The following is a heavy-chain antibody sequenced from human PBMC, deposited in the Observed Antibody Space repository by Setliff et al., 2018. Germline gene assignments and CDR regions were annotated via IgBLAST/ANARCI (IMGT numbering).Heavy chain of an antibody. CDR2: ISMSGGTI. V-gene: IGHV3-11*04. D-gene: IGHD5-12*01. J-gene: IGHJ6*03. Sequence: GGSLRLSCAASGFTFSDYYMSWIRQAPGKGLEWVSHISMSGGTIYYAGSVKGRFAISRDNAKNSLYLQMNSLRAEDTAVYYCAREKMATNYYYYYMDVWGKGTTVTV. CDR3: AREKMATNYYYYYMDV. CDR1: GFTFSDYY.